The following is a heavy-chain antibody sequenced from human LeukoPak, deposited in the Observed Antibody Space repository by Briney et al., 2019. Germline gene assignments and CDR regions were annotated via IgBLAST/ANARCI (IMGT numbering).Heavy chain of an antibody. J-gene: IGHJ6*02. Sequence: SETLSLTCAVSGGSISSSTYYWGWIRQPPGKGLEWIGCISETGSTYYKPSLKSRVTISVDTSKNQFSLKLTSVTAADTAVYYCARHSGSGYYSYFYTMDVWGQGATVAVSS. V-gene: IGHV4-39*01. CDR1: GGSISSSTYY. CDR2: ISETGST. D-gene: IGHD2-15*01. CDR3: ARHSGSGYYSYFYTMDV.